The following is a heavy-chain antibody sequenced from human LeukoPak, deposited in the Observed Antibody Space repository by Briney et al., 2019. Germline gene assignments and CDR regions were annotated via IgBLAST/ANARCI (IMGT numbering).Heavy chain of an antibody. D-gene: IGHD6-6*01. Sequence: ASETLSLTCTVSTYSISSGYYWGWIRQPPGKGLEWIGNIYHSGSTYYNPSLKSRVTISVDTSKNQFSLKLSSVTAADTAVYYCAKTRLSRNNWFDPWGQGTLVTVSS. J-gene: IGHJ5*02. CDR3: AKTRLSRNNWFDP. CDR1: TYSISSGYY. V-gene: IGHV4-38-2*02. CDR2: IYHSGST.